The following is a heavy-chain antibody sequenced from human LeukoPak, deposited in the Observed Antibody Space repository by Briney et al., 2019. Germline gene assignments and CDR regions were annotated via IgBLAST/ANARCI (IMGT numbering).Heavy chain of an antibody. CDR2: IYYSGST. V-gene: IGHV4-59*01. D-gene: IGHD2-15*01. CDR1: GGSISSYY. Sequence: PPETLSLTCTVSGGSISSYYWSWIRQPPGKGLEWIGYIYYSGSTNYNPSLKSRVTISVDTSKNQFSLKLSSVTAADTAVYYCVKGGGYPTYYFDYWGQGTLVTVSS. J-gene: IGHJ4*02. CDR3: VKGGGYPTYYFDY.